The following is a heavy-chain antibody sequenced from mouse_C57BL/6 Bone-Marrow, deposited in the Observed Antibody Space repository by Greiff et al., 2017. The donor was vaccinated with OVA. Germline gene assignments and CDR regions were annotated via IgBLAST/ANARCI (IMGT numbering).Heavy chain of an antibody. Sequence: EVKLVESGGGLVQPGGSLSLSCAASGFTFTDYYMSWVRQPPGKALEWLGFIRNKANGYTTEYSASVKGRFTISRDNSQSILYLQMNALRAEDSATYYCARDISAYYSNYGGYYAMDYWGQGTSVTVSS. CDR1: GFTFTDYY. CDR2: IRNKANGYTT. CDR3: ARDISAYYSNYGGYYAMDY. D-gene: IGHD2-5*01. V-gene: IGHV7-3*01. J-gene: IGHJ4*01.